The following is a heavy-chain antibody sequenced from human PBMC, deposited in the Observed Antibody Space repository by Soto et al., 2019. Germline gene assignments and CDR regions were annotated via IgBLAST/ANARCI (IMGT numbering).Heavy chain of an antibody. CDR3: AKDAGPYCDVGY. CDR2: ISWNSGSI. Sequence: EVQLVESGGGVVQPGRSLRLSCAASGFTFDDYAMHWVRQAPGKGLEWVSGISWNSGSIGYADSVKGRFTISRDNAKNSLYLQMNSLRAEDTALYYCAKDAGPYCDVGYWGQGTLVTVSS. D-gene: IGHD4-17*01. V-gene: IGHV3-9*01. J-gene: IGHJ4*02. CDR1: GFTFDDYA.